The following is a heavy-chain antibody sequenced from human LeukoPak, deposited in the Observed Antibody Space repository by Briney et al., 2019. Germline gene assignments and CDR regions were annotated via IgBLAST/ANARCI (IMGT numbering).Heavy chain of an antibody. CDR3: ARDRPLYCSSTSCPYGDY. CDR2: ISSSSTI. V-gene: IGHV3-48*01. J-gene: IGHJ4*02. D-gene: IGHD2-2*01. Sequence: GGSLRLSCAASGFTFSSYSMNWVRQAPGKGLEWVSYISSSSTIYYADSVKGRFTISRDNAKNSLYLQMNSLRAEDTAVYYCARDRPLYCSSTSCPYGDYWGQGTLVTVSS. CDR1: GFTFSSYS.